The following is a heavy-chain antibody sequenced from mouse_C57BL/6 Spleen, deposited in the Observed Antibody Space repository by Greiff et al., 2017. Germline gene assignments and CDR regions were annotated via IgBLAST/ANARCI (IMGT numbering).Heavy chain of an antibody. V-gene: IGHV5-4*03. Sequence: EVKLVESGGGLVKPGGSLKLSCAASGFTFSSYALSWVRQTPEKRLEWVATISDGGSYTYYPDNVKGRFTISRDNAKNNLYLQMSHLKSEDTAMYYCARSPYEYAFAYWGQGTLGTVSA. CDR3: ARSPYEYAFAY. D-gene: IGHD2-4*01. CDR1: GFTFSSYA. CDR2: ISDGGSYT. J-gene: IGHJ3*01.